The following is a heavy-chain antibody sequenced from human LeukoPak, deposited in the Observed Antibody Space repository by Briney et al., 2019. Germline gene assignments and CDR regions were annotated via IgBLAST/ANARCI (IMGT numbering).Heavy chain of an antibody. D-gene: IGHD1-26*01. Sequence: GGSLRLSCAASGFTFSNHWMNWVRQAPGKGLEWLASISGHGGSTYYADSVKGRFSISRDNSKNTLDLQMNSLRAEDTAVYYCARSPGGSLDYWGQGTLVTVSS. V-gene: IGHV3-23*01. CDR1: GFTFSNHW. CDR2: ISGHGGST. J-gene: IGHJ4*02. CDR3: ARSPGGSLDY.